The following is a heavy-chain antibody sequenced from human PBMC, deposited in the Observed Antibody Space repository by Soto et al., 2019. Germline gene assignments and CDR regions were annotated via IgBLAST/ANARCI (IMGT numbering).Heavy chain of an antibody. CDR1: GGAFTNYS. V-gene: IGHV1-69*10. J-gene: IGHJ6*02. Sequence: VKVSCKVSGGAFTNYSLNWVRHAPGQGLEWLGGIIPLHNTSNYSLKLLGRGSVTADISSNTVYMHLSGLTSDDTATYYCAIWSNWNPLYYRGMDVWGQGTTVTVSS. CDR2: IIPLHNTS. D-gene: IGHD1-20*01. CDR3: AIWSNWNPLYYRGMDV.